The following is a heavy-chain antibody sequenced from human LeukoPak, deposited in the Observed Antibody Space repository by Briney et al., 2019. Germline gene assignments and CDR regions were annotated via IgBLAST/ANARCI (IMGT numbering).Heavy chain of an antibody. V-gene: IGHV3-9*01. J-gene: IGHJ4*02. CDR3: AKGSGSPGSPLYYYFDY. CDR2: ISWNSGSI. CDR1: GFTFDDYA. Sequence: PGGSLRLSCAASGFTFDDYAMHWVRQAPGKGLEWVSGISWNSGSIGYADSVKGRFTISRDNAKNSLYLQMNSLRAEDTALYYCAKGSGSPGSPLYYYFDYWGQGTLVTVSS. D-gene: IGHD1-26*01.